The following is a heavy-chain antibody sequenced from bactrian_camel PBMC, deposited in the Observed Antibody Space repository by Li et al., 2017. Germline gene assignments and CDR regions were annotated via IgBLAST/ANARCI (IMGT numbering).Heavy chain of an antibody. CDR2: IESDGST. Sequence: VQAGGSLRLSCTASGNTYHIYCMGWFRQAPGKEREGVAGIESDGSTSYADSVKGRSTVSQDSAKNILYLQMNSLKPEDTAIYYCAARSVGWCPLFEHWVGKRAYTPGGYFANWGQGTQVTVS. V-gene: IGHV3S53*01. D-gene: IGHD1*01. CDR3: AARSVGWCPLFEHWVGKRAYTPGGYFAN. CDR1: GNTYHIYC. J-gene: IGHJ6*01.